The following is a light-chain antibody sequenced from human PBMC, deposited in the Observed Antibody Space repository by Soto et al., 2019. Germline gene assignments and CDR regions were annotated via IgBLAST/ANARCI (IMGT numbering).Light chain of an antibody. J-gene: IGKJ5*01. CDR3: QQRSHWPPIT. Sequence: EIVMTQSPATLSFSPGERSTLSCISSQSVSNYLAWYQQKPGQAPRLLIYDASNRATGIPARFSGSGSGTDFTLTISSLEPEDFAVYFCQQRSHWPPITFGQGTRPEI. CDR2: DAS. V-gene: IGKV3-11*01. CDR1: QSVSNY.